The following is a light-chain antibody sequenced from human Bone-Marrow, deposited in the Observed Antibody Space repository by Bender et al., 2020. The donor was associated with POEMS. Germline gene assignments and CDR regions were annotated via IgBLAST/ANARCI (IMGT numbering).Light chain of an antibody. CDR2: NTN. J-gene: IGLJ3*02. CDR1: SSNIVTHP. CDR3: ATWHDSLNGWV. Sequence: QPPLTPPPSASGTPGQTVTISCSGSSSNIVTHPANWYQHLPGTAPKVLIYNTNQRPSGVPDRFSVSKSGTSASLAISALGSEDEGDYYCATWHDSLNGWVFGGGTKLAVL. V-gene: IGLV1-44*01.